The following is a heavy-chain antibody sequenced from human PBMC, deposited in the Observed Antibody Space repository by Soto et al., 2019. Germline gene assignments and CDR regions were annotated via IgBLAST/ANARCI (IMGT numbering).Heavy chain of an antibody. D-gene: IGHD3-10*01. J-gene: IGHJ4*02. CDR1: GGSISSGGYY. Sequence: QVQLQESGPGLVKPSQTLALTCTVSGGSISSGGYYWSWIRQHPGKGLEWIGYIYYSGSTYYNPSLKSRVTISAGTSKTQFSLKLSSVTAADTVVYYCAVGGVFYGSGSYYGNFDYWGQGTLVTVSS. CDR3: AVGGVFYGSGSYYGNFDY. V-gene: IGHV4-31*03. CDR2: IYYSGST.